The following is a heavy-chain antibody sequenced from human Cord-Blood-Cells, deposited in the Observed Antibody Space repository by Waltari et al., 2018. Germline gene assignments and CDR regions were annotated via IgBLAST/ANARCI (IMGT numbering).Heavy chain of an antibody. CDR3: ARDEGSGSYYNAFDI. Sequence: QVQLVQSGAEVKKPGASVKVSCKASGYTLTSYAMPWVRQAPGQRLEWMGWINAGNGNTKYSQKFQGRVTITRDTSASTAYMELSSLRSEDTAVYYCARDEGSGSYYNAFDIWGQGTMVTVSS. D-gene: IGHD3-10*01. CDR2: INAGNGNT. J-gene: IGHJ3*02. CDR1: GYTLTSYA. V-gene: IGHV1-3*01.